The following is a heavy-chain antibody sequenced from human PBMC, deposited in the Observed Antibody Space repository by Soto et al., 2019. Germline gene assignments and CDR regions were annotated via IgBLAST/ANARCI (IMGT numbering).Heavy chain of an antibody. CDR1: GYSFTSYW. V-gene: IGHV5-51*01. CDR2: VYPGDSDS. J-gene: IGHJ3*02. CDR3: ARPSGYYYDSSGWSAFDI. Sequence: PGXSLKLSCNGSGYSFTSYWIGWVRQMPCKGLEWMGIVYPGDSDSRYSASFQGQVTISADKSISTAYLQWRSLKASDTAMYYCARPSGYYYDSSGWSAFDIWGQGTMVTVSS. D-gene: IGHD3-22*01.